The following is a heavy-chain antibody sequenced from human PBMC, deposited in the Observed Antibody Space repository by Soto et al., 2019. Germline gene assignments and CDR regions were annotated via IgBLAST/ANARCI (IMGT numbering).Heavy chain of an antibody. CDR2: ISWNSGNK. V-gene: IGHV3-9*01. Sequence: EVQLVESGGDLGQPGRSLRLSCAASGFTFDDYAMHWVRQAPGKGLEWVSGISWNSGNKGYADSVKGRFTISRDNAKNFLYLEMNSLRAEETALYYCAKEAGLVRFFDWLSNGLYVWGQGTAVTVS. CDR3: AKEAGLVRFFDWLSNGLYV. J-gene: IGHJ6*02. CDR1: GFTFDDYA. D-gene: IGHD3-9*01.